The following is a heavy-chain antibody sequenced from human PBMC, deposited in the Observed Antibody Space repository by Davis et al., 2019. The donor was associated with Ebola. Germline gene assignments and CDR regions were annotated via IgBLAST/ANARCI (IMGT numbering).Heavy chain of an antibody. J-gene: IGHJ4*02. CDR2: IRPDGSER. CDR3: VRMGRDRPIIH. Sequence: GGSLRLSCAASGFTFSSYWMSWVRQVPGKGLEWMANIRPDGSERQYVDSVKGRFTVSRDNAKMSLYMQLSSLRAEDTAVYYCVRMGRDRPIIHWGQGTLVTVSS. CDR1: GFTFSSYW. V-gene: IGHV3-7*03. D-gene: IGHD1-26*01.